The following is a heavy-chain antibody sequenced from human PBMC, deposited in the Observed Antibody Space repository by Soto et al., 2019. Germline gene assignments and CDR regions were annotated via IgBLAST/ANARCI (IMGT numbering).Heavy chain of an antibody. CDR1: GFTFSHYA. Sequence: QVQLVESGGGVVQPGRSLRLSCAASGFTFSHYAMHWVRQAPGKGLEWVALMSYDGSNEYYADSVKGRFTISRDKSKNALYLQMNSLRAEDTAVYYCAKDGSHNFDYWGQGTLVTLSS. D-gene: IGHD1-26*01. CDR3: AKDGSHNFDY. V-gene: IGHV3-30*18. J-gene: IGHJ4*02. CDR2: MSYDGSNE.